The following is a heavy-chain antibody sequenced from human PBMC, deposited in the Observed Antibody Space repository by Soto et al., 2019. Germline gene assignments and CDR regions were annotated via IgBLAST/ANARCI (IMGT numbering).Heavy chain of an antibody. V-gene: IGHV2-5*02. CDR2: IYWDDDK. CDR3: AQLSYCSSTSCYPGMDV. Sequence: SGPTLVNPTQTLTLTCTFSGFSLSTSGVGVGWIRQPPGKALEWLALIYWDDDKRYSPSLKSRLTITKDTSKNQVVLTMTNMDPVDTATYYCAQLSYCSSTSCYPGMDVWGKGTTVTVSS. D-gene: IGHD2-2*01. J-gene: IGHJ6*04. CDR1: GFSLSTSGVG.